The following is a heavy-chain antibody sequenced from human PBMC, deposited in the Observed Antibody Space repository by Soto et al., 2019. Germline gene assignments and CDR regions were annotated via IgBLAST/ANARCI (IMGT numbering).Heavy chain of an antibody. CDR1: GESISSSSYY. CDR2: IYYSGRT. Sequence: SETLSLTCIVSGESISSSSYYWGWIRQPPGKGLEWIGSIYYSGRTYYNPSFKSRVIISIDTSKNQFSLKLSSVTATDTAVYYCARQRTMVVTQAYFDHWGQGALVTVSS. J-gene: IGHJ5*02. V-gene: IGHV4-39*01. D-gene: IGHD2-21*02. CDR3: ARQRTMVVTQAYFDH.